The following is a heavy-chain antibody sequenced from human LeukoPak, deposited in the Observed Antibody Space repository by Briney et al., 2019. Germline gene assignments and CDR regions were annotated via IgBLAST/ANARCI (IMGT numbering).Heavy chain of an antibody. CDR1: GYSFTNYW. CDR2: VYPGDSET. Sequence: GESLKASRKGLGYSFTNYWIDWVRQMPGKGLEWMGIVYPGDSETRYSPSLQGLVTISANKSIDTAYLEWNSLRASDTTIYFCASRTSGDYAGDWYFALWGRGTLVSVSS. J-gene: IGHJ2*01. D-gene: IGHD2-2*01. V-gene: IGHV5-51*06. CDR3: ASRTSGDYAGDWYFAL.